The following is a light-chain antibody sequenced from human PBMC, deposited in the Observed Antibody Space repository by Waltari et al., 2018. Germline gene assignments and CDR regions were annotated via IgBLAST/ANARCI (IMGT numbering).Light chain of an antibody. Sequence: VVLTQSPATLSLSPGERATLSCRASEGISNYLAWYQQKPGQAPRLLIYDASHRATGVPARFSGSGSGTDFTLTISSLEPDDFAVYYCQQRTIWSGPFGQGTKVEIK. J-gene: IGKJ1*01. CDR1: EGISNY. V-gene: IGKV3-11*01. CDR2: DAS. CDR3: QQRTIWSGP.